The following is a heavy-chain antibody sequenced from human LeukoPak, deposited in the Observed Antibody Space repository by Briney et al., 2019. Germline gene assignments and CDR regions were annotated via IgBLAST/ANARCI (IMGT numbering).Heavy chain of an antibody. CDR2: ISGSGGNT. Sequence: GGSLRFSSSASGFTFSSYAMSWVRQAPGKGLEWVSGISGSGGNTHYADSVRGRFTISRDNSKNTLYLQMNSLRAEDTAIYYCAKVSWANYFDYWGRGTLVTVSS. J-gene: IGHJ4*02. V-gene: IGHV3-23*01. CDR3: AKVSWANYFDY. CDR1: GFTFSSYA. D-gene: IGHD6-13*01.